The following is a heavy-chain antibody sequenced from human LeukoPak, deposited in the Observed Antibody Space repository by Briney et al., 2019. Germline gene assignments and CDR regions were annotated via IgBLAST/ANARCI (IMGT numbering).Heavy chain of an antibody. D-gene: IGHD2-15*01. CDR3: ARLRFWEVVLAATPDY. Sequence: PSETLSLTCTVSGGSISSSSYYWGWIRQPPGKGLAWIGSIYYSGSTYYSPSLKSRVTISVDTSKNQFSLKLSSVTAAETAVYYCARLRFWEVVLAATPDYWGQGTLVTASS. CDR1: GGSISSSSYY. V-gene: IGHV4-39*01. CDR2: IYYSGST. J-gene: IGHJ4*02.